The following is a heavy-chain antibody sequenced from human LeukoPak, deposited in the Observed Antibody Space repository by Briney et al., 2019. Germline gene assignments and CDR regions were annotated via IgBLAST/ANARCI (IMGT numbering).Heavy chain of an antibody. J-gene: IGHJ4*02. D-gene: IGHD3-16*01. Sequence: GASVKVSCEASGYTFTSYAMHWVRQAPGQRLEWMGWISAGNGNTKYSQKFQGRVTITRDTSASTAYMELSSLRSEDTAVYYCARDRHYVWGSYYFDYWGQGTLVTVSS. CDR3: ARDRHYVWGSYYFDY. CDR2: ISAGNGNT. CDR1: GYTFTSYA. V-gene: IGHV1-3*01.